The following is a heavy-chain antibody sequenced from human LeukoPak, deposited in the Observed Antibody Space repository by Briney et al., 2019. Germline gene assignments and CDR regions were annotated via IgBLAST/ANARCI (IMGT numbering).Heavy chain of an antibody. CDR1: GYTFTSYG. Sequence: GASVKVSCKASGYTFTSYGISWVRQAPGQGLEWMGRINPNSGGTNYAQKFQGRVTMTRDTSISTAYMELSRLRSDDTAVYYCARDLAGYGDYGFDYWGQGTLVTVSS. J-gene: IGHJ4*02. CDR2: INPNSGGT. V-gene: IGHV1-2*06. D-gene: IGHD4-17*01. CDR3: ARDLAGYGDYGFDY.